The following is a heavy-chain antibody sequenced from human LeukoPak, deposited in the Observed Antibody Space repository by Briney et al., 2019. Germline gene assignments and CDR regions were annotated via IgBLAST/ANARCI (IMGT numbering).Heavy chain of an antibody. V-gene: IGHV3-21*01. CDR3: ARRVMVEGDGDY. CDR2: ISSSSSYI. D-gene: IGHD2-8*01. Sequence: GGSLRLSCAASGFTFSSYSMNWVRQAPGKGLEWVSSISSSSSYIYYADSVKGRFTISRDNAKNSLYLQMNSLRAEDTAIYDCARRVMVEGDGDYWGQGTLVTVSS. J-gene: IGHJ4*02. CDR1: GFTFSSYS.